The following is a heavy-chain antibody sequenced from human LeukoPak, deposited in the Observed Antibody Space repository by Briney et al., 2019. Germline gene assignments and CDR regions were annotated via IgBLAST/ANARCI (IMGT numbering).Heavy chain of an antibody. V-gene: IGHV3-9*01. D-gene: IGHD4-17*01. Sequence: PGRSLRLSCAASGFTFDDYAMHWVRQAPGKGLEWVSGISWNSGSIGYADSVKGRFTISRDNAKNPLYLQMNSLRAEDTALYYCAKTFFRTTAFDYWGQGTLVTVSS. CDR1: GFTFDDYA. CDR3: AKTFFRTTAFDY. CDR2: ISWNSGSI. J-gene: IGHJ4*02.